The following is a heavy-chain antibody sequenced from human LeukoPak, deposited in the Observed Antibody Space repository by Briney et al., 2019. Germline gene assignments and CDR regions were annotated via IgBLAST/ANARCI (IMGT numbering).Heavy chain of an antibody. J-gene: IGHJ4*02. Sequence: PGGSLRLSCAASGFTFRTYGMHWVRQAPGKGLEWVAVIWHDGSNKYYADSVKGRFTISRDNAKNTLYLQMNSLRAEDTSVYYCAREWNTAYDYWGQGTLVTVSS. CDR1: GFTFRTYG. D-gene: IGHD5-18*01. CDR3: AREWNTAYDY. V-gene: IGHV3-33*01. CDR2: IWHDGSNK.